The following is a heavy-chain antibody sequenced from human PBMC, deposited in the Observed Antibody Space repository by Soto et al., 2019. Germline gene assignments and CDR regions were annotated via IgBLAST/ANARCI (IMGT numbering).Heavy chain of an antibody. CDR2: INPNSGGT. CDR3: ARAYFYTSVNYYSYYGMDV. Sequence: ASVKVSCKASGYAFTGYYMHWVRQAPGQGLEWMGWINPNSGGTNYAQKFQGWVTMTRDTSISTAYMELSRLRSDDTAVYYCARAYFYTSVNYYSYYGMDVWGQGSTVTVSS. J-gene: IGHJ6*02. D-gene: IGHD6-25*01. CDR1: GYAFTGYY. V-gene: IGHV1-2*04.